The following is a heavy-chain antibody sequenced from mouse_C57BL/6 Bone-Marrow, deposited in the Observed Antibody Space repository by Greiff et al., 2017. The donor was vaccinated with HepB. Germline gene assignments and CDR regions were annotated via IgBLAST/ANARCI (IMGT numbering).Heavy chain of an antibody. D-gene: IGHD2-10*01. CDR2: ISSGGSYT. V-gene: IGHV5-6*01. Sequence: EVMLVESGGDLVKPGGSLKLSCAASGFTFSSYGMSWVRQTPDKRLEWVATISSGGSYTYYPDSVKGRFTISRDNAKNTLYLQMSSLKSEDTAMYYCARPPYYGNRYYFDYWGQGTTLTVSS. CDR1: GFTFSSYG. J-gene: IGHJ2*01. CDR3: ARPPYYGNRYYFDY.